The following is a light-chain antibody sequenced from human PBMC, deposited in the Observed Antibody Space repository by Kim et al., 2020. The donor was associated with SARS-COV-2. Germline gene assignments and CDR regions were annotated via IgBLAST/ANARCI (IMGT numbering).Light chain of an antibody. CDR1: QSVSSSY. CDR2: GAS. V-gene: IGKV3-20*01. J-gene: IGKJ1*01. Sequence: SPGERATLSCRDSQSVSSSYLAWYQQKPGQAPRLLIYGASSRATGIPDRFSGSGSGTDFTLTISRPEPEDFAVYYCQQYGSSRWTFGQGTKVDIK. CDR3: QQYGSSRWT.